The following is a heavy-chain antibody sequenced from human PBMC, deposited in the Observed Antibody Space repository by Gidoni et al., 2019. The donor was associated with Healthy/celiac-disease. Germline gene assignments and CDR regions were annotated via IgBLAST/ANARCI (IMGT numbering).Heavy chain of an antibody. CDR1: GFPFSTAW. Sequence: EVQLVESGGGLVKPGGSLRLSCAASGFPFSTAWMSWVRQAPGKGMEWVGRIKSKTDGGTTDYAAPVKGRFTISRDDSKNTLYLQMNSLKTEDTAVYYCTTDYGGNETPFDIWGQGTMVTVSS. V-gene: IGHV3-15*01. J-gene: IGHJ3*02. CDR3: TTDYGGNETPFDI. CDR2: IKSKTDGGTT. D-gene: IGHD4-17*01.